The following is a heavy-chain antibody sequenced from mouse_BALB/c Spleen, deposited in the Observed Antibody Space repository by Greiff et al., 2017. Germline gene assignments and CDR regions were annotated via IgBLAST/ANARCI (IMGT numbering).Heavy chain of an antibody. D-gene: IGHD2-1*01. CDR2: ISSGSSTI. CDR1: GFTFSSFG. J-gene: IGHJ3*01. CDR3: ARGGNYVWFAY. V-gene: IGHV5-17*02. Sequence: EVMLVESGGGLVQPGGSRKLSCAASGFTFSSFGMHWVRQAPEKGLEWVAYISSGSSTIYYADTVKGRFTISRDNPKNTLFLQMTSLRSEDTAMYYCARGGNYVWFAYWGQGTLVTVSA.